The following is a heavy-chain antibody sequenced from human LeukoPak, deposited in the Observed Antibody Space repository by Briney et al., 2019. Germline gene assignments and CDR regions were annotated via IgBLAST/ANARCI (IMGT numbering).Heavy chain of an antibody. V-gene: IGHV4-34*01. CDR3: ARGVIAVAGTVYYFDY. CDR1: GGSFSGYY. Sequence: TSETLSLTCAVYGGSFSGYYWSWIRQPPGKGLEWIGEINHSGSTNYNPSLKSRVTISVDTSKNQFSLKLSSVTAADTAVYYCARGVIAVAGTVYYFDYWGQGTLVTVSS. CDR2: INHSGST. J-gene: IGHJ4*02. D-gene: IGHD6-19*01.